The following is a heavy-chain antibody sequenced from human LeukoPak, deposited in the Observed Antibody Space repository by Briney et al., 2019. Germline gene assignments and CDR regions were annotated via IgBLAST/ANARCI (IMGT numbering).Heavy chain of an antibody. D-gene: IGHD1-26*01. Sequence: ASVKVSCKASGYTFTGYYMHWVRQAPGQGLERMGWINPNSGGTNYAQKFQGRVTMTRDTSTSTAYMELSRLRSDDTAVYYCARDALHYRLYYYMDVWGKGTTVTVSS. J-gene: IGHJ6*03. CDR1: GYTFTGYY. CDR3: ARDALHYRLYYYMDV. V-gene: IGHV1-2*02. CDR2: INPNSGGT.